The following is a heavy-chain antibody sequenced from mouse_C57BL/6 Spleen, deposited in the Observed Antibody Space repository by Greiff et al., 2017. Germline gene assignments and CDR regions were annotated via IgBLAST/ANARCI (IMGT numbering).Heavy chain of an antibody. CDR2: IYPGDGDT. D-gene: IGHD1-1*01. Sequence: VHLVESGAELVKPGASVKISCKASGYAFSSYWMNWVKQRPGKGLEWIGQIYPGDGDTNYNGKFKGKATLTADKSSSTAYMQLSSLTSEDSAVYFCARNYGSSYGMDYWGQGTSVTVSS. CDR1: GYAFSSYW. J-gene: IGHJ4*01. CDR3: ARNYGSSYGMDY. V-gene: IGHV1-80*01.